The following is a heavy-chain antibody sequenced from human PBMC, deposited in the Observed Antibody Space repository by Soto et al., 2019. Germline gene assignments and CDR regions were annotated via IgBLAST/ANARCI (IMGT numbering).Heavy chain of an antibody. CDR3: ARGRRIVGAPGDY. CDR2: INAGNGNT. J-gene: IGHJ4*02. D-gene: IGHD1-26*01. V-gene: IGHV1-3*01. CDR1: GYTFTSYA. Sequence: ASVKVSCKASGYTFTSYAMHWVRQAPGQRLEWMGWINAGNGNTKYSQKSQGRVTITRDTSASTAYMELSSLRSEDTAVYYCARGRRIVGAPGDYWGQGTLVTVSS.